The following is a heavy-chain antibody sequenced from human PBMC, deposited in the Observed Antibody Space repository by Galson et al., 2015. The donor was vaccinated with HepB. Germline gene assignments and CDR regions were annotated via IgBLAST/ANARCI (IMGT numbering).Heavy chain of an antibody. V-gene: IGHV3-30*18. Sequence: SLRLSCAASGFTFSSYGMHWVRQAPGKGLEWVAVISYDGSNKYYADSVKGRFTISRDNSKNTLYLQMNSLRAEDTAVYYCAKLGYSGYDFDYWGQGTLVTVSS. CDR1: GFTFSSYG. J-gene: IGHJ4*02. D-gene: IGHD5-12*01. CDR2: ISYDGSNK. CDR3: AKLGYSGYDFDY.